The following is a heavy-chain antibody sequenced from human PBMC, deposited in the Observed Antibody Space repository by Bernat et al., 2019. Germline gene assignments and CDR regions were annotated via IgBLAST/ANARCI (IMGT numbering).Heavy chain of an antibody. V-gene: IGHV4-31*03. CDR2: IYYSGST. J-gene: IGHJ4*02. CDR3: ARVEAEAMGAGYFGY. CDR1: GGSISRGGYY. Sequence: QVQLQESGPGLVKPSQTLSLTCTVSGGSISRGGYYWSWIRQHPGKGLEWIGYIYYSGSTYYNPSLKSRVTISVDTSKNQLSLKLSSVTAADTAVYCCARVEAEAMGAGYFGYWGQGTLVTVSS. D-gene: IGHD3-10*01.